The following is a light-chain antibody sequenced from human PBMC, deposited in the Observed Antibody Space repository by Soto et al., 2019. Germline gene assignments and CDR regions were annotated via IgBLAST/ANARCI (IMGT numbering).Light chain of an antibody. J-gene: IGKJ2*01. Sequence: EIVLTKSPGTLSLSPGERATLSCRASQSVSSSYLAWYQQKPGQAPRLLIYGASSRATGIPDRFSGSGSGTDFTFTFSRLEPEDFAVYYCQQYGSSPLYTLGQGTKREIK. CDR1: QSVSSSY. CDR2: GAS. CDR3: QQYGSSPLYT. V-gene: IGKV3-20*01.